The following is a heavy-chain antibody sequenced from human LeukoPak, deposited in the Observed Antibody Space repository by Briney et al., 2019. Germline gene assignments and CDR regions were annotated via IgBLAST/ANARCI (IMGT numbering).Heavy chain of an antibody. D-gene: IGHD6-19*01. V-gene: IGHV3-9*01. Sequence: PGRSLRLSCAASGFTFDDYAMHWVRQAPGKGLEWVSGISWNSGSIGYADSVKGRFTISRDNAKNSLYLQMNSLRAEDTALYYCAKDIKERGIAVAGSPFDYWGQGTLVTVSS. CDR3: AKDIKERGIAVAGSPFDY. CDR2: ISWNSGSI. J-gene: IGHJ4*02. CDR1: GFTFDDYA.